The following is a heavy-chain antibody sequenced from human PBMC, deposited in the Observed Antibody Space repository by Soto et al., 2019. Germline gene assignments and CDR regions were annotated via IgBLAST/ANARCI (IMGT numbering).Heavy chain of an antibody. CDR3: ARDRAIVGAYHFDY. CDR2: IIPILGIA. J-gene: IGHJ4*02. Sequence: QVQLVQSGAEVKKPGSSVKVSCKASGGTFSSYTISWVRQAPGQGLEWMGRIIPILGIANYAQKFQGRVTXXAXKXXSTAYMELSSLRSEDTAVYYCARDRAIVGAYHFDYWGQGTLVTVSS. V-gene: IGHV1-69*08. CDR1: GGTFSSYT. D-gene: IGHD1-26*01.